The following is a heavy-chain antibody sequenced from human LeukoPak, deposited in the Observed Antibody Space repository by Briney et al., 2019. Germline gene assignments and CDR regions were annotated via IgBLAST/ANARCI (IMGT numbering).Heavy chain of an antibody. D-gene: IGHD3-9*01. CDR1: GYTFTSYG. CDR3: ARGDYDILTGWPYYFDY. CDR2: IIPYNGET. V-gene: IGHV1-18*01. J-gene: IGHJ4*02. Sequence: ASVKVSCKASGYTFTSYGVTWVRQAPGQGLEWMGWIIPYNGETNYAQKFQGRVTITADESTSTAYMELSSLRSEDTAVYYCARGDYDILTGWPYYFDYWGQGTLVTVSS.